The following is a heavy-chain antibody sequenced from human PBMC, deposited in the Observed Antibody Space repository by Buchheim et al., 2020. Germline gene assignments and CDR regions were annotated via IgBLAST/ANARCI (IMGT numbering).Heavy chain of an antibody. J-gene: IGHJ5*02. Sequence: QVQLQESGPGLVKPSQTLSLTCTVSGGSISSGGYYWSWIRQHPGKGLEWIGYIYYSGSTYYNPSLTSRVTISVDTSKNQFSLKLSSVTAADTAVYYCARDRGVVVVAARYSGWFDPWGQGTL. CDR2: IYYSGST. CDR1: GGSISSGGYY. V-gene: IGHV4-31*03. CDR3: ARDRGVVVVAARYSGWFDP. D-gene: IGHD2-15*01.